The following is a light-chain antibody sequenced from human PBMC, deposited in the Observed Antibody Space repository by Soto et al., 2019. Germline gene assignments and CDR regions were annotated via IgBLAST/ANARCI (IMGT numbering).Light chain of an antibody. V-gene: IGKV3-20*01. CDR3: QQYAASPRT. CDR2: GAS. CDR1: QSVNDNY. J-gene: IGKJ1*01. Sequence: EIVLTQSPGTLSLSPRERATLSCRASQSVNDNYLAWYQHKPGQAPRHLIYGASSRAPGIPDRFSGSGSGTDFTLTISRLEPEDFAIYYCQQYAASPRTFGQGTQVEVK.